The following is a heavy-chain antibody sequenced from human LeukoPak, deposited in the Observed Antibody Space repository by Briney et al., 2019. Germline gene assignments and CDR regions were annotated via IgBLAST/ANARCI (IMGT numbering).Heavy chain of an antibody. Sequence: GGSLRLSCEASGFTISIYSMNWVRQTPGKGLEWVSYIRSSGGTKYYADSVKGRFTISRDNAKNSLYLQMNSLRAEDTAVYYCAREYCSGGSCYSSLDAFDIWGQGTMVTVSS. V-gene: IGHV3-48*01. CDR3: AREYCSGGSCYSSLDAFDI. CDR2: IRSSGGTK. CDR1: GFTISIYS. D-gene: IGHD2-15*01. J-gene: IGHJ3*02.